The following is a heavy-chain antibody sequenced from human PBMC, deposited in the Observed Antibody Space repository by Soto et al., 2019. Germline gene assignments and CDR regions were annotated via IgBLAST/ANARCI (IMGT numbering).Heavy chain of an antibody. D-gene: IGHD5-18*01. Sequence: EVQLVESGGGLVQPGGSLRLSCAGSGFTFSHYWMNWVRQTPGKGLEWVANIKQDGSAKNYVESVKGRFTISRDNARKFVYLQTKSRRAEDTAVYYCAGGRGWVQDCWGKGTLGTVSA. CDR1: GFTFSHYW. V-gene: IGHV3-7*04. CDR3: AGGRGWVQDC. CDR2: IKQDGSAK. J-gene: IGHJ4*02.